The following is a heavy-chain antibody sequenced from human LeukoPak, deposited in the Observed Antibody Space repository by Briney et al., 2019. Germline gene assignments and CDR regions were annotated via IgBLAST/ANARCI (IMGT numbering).Heavy chain of an antibody. CDR1: GFTFSSYS. CDR2: ISSSSSYI. J-gene: IGHJ6*03. D-gene: IGHD2-21*02. CDR3: ARDSAYCGGDCYSSRYYYYYYMDV. Sequence: PGGSLRLSCVASGFTFSSYSMNWVRQAPGKGLEWVSSISSSSSYIYYADSVKGRFTISRDNAKNSLYLQMNSLRAEDSAVYYCARDSAYCGGDCYSSRYYYYYYMDVWGKGTTVTVSS. V-gene: IGHV3-21*01.